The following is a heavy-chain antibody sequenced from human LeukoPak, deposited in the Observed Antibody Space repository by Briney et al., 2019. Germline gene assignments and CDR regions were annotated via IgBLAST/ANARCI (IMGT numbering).Heavy chain of an antibody. D-gene: IGHD2/OR15-2a*01. CDR1: SGSISSSIYH. CDR3: ASRRGNIFDY. CDR2: ISYTGST. Sequence: PSETLSLTCTVSSGSISSSIYHWGWIRQPPGKGLEWIATISYTGSTYYNPSLKSRVTISVDTSKNQFSLRLSSVTAADTAVYYCASRRGNIFDYWGQGTLVTVSS. J-gene: IGHJ4*02. V-gene: IGHV4-39*01.